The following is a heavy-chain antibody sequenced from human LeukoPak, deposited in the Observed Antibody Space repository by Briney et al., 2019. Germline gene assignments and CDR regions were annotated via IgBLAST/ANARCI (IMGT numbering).Heavy chain of an antibody. CDR2: ISAYNGNT. CDR3: ARFTGGDFWSGPNWFDP. V-gene: IGHV1-18*01. J-gene: IGHJ5*02. CDR1: GGTFSSYA. Sequence: ASVKVSCKASGGTFSSYAISWVRQAPGQGLEWMGWISAYNGNTNYAQKLQGRVTMTTDTSTSTAYMELRSLRSDDTAVYYCARFTGGDFWSGPNWFDPWGQGTLVTVSS. D-gene: IGHD3-3*01.